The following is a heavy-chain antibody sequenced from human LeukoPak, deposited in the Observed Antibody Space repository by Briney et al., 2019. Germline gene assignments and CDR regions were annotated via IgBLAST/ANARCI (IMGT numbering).Heavy chain of an antibody. Sequence: PSQTLSLTCTVSGGSISSGSYYWSWIRQPAWKGLEWIGRIYTSGSTNYNPSLKSRVTISVDTSKNQFSLKLSSVTAADTAVYYCARDRPIGSGSYYTLYNWFDPWGQGTLVTVSS. D-gene: IGHD3-10*01. J-gene: IGHJ5*02. CDR2: IYTSGST. CDR3: ARDRPIGSGSYYTLYNWFDP. CDR1: GGSISSGSYY. V-gene: IGHV4-61*02.